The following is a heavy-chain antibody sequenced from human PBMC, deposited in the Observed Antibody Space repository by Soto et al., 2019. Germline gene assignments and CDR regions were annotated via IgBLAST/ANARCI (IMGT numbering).Heavy chain of an antibody. CDR2: ISAYNGNT. V-gene: IGHV1-18*01. D-gene: IGHD3-10*01. Sequence: VKVSCKASGYAFTSYGISWVRQAPGQGLEWMGWISAYNGNTNYAQKLQGRVTMTTDTSTSTAYMELRSLRSDDTAVYYCARDLRFVDLHYYFDSWGQGTLVTGSS. CDR1: GYAFTSYG. J-gene: IGHJ4*02. CDR3: ARDLRFVDLHYYFDS.